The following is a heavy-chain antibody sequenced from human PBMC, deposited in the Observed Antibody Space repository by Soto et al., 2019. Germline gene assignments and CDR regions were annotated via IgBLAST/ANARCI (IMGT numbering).Heavy chain of an antibody. CDR3: AKDFKVSGSYYGSLNYYYGMDV. D-gene: IGHD3-10*01. Sequence: QVHLVESGGGVAQPVRSLRSSCAASGVTFSRYGMHCVRQAPGKGLEWVAILSYDGNLKYYADSVKARFTISRDNSKSALYLQMNILRPEDTAVYYCAKDFKVSGSYYGSLNYYYGMDVWGQGTTVIVSS. V-gene: IGHV3-30*18. CDR1: GVTFSRYG. CDR2: LSYDGNLK. J-gene: IGHJ6*02.